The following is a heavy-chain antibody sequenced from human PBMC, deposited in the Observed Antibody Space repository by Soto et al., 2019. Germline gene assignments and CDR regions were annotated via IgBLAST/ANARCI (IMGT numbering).Heavy chain of an antibody. CDR2: ISSDSSEI. J-gene: IGHJ4*02. CDR1: GFTFSNNA. V-gene: IGHV3-30*02. Sequence: GGSLRLSCVGSGFTFSNNAMHWVRQAPGKGLEWVAFISSDSSEIHYADSVKGRFTISRDNPRNTLFLHVNSPRADDTAVYYCAIARVADSSLDHWGQGTLVTVSS. D-gene: IGHD3-3*01. CDR3: AIARVADSSLDH.